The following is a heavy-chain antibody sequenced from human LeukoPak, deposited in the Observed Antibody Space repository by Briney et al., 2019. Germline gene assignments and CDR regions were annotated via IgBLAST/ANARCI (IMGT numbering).Heavy chain of an antibody. CDR2: ISGSDGST. CDR3: ANSPGSSWRYNWFDP. CDR1: GFTFSSYA. V-gene: IGHV3-23*01. J-gene: IGHJ5*02. Sequence: GRSLRLSCAASGFTFSSYAMSWVRQAPGKGLEWVSAISGSDGSTYYADSVRGRFTISRDNSKNTLYLQMNSLRAEDTAVYYCANSPGSSWRYNWFDPWGQGTLVTVSS. D-gene: IGHD6-13*01.